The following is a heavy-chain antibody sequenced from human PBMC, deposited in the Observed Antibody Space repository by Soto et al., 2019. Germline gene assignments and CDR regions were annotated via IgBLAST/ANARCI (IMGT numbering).Heavy chain of an antibody. CDR1: GFTFISYS. V-gene: IGHV3-21*01. CDR3: ARAGEYSSSSFDY. Sequence: GGSLRLSCAASGFTFISYSMNWVRQAQGKGLEWVSSISSSSSYIYYADSVKGRFTISRDNAKSSLYLQMNSLRAEDTAVYYCARAGEYSSSSFDYWGQGTLVTVSS. CDR2: ISSSSSYI. D-gene: IGHD6-6*01. J-gene: IGHJ4*02.